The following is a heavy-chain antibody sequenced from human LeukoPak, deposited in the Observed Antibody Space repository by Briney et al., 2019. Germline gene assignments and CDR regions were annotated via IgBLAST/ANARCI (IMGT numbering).Heavy chain of an antibody. D-gene: IGHD6-13*01. V-gene: IGHV5-51*01. CDR2: IYPGDSDT. CDR3: ARTNSSSWPFDY. CDR1: GYNFTSYW. Sequence: GESLKISCQGSGYNFTSYWIGWVRQMPGKGLEWMGIIYPGDSDTRYSPSFQGQVTISADKSIGTAYLQWSSLKASDTAMYYCARTNSSSWPFDYWGQGTLVTVSS. J-gene: IGHJ4*02.